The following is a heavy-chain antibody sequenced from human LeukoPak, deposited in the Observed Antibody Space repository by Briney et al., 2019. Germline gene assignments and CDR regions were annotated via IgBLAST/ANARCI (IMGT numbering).Heavy chain of an antibody. V-gene: IGHV1-2*02. J-gene: IGHJ3*02. Sequence: ASVKVSCKASGYTFTGYYMHWVRQAPGQGLEWMGWINPNSGGTNYAQKFQGRVTMIRDTSISTPYTELSRLRSDDTALYFSARTRLVFTIFGVAPDAFDIWGQGTMVTVSS. D-gene: IGHD3-3*01. CDR1: GYTFTGYY. CDR2: INPNSGGT. CDR3: ARTRLVFTIFGVAPDAFDI.